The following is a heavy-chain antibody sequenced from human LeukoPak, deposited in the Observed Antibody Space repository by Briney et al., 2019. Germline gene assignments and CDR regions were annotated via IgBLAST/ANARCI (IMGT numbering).Heavy chain of an antibody. D-gene: IGHD5-18*01. CDR1: GYTFTGYH. Sequence: ASVKVSCKASGYTFTGYHMHWVRQAPGQGLEWMGWINPNSGGANYAQKFQGRVTMTRDTSISTAYMELSRLRSDDTAVYYCAAVDTAMDAYYFDYWGQGTLVTVSS. CDR2: INPNSGGA. J-gene: IGHJ4*02. CDR3: AAVDTAMDAYYFDY. V-gene: IGHV1-2*02.